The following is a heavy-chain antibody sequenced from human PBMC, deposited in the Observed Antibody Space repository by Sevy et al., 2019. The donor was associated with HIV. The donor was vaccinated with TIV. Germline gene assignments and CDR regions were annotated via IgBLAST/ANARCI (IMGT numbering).Heavy chain of an antibody. CDR1: GFVFSSYT. J-gene: IGHJ4*02. Sequence: GGSLRLSCAASGFVFSSYTMNWVRQSPGKGLEWVSCISSSSRYIFYADSVKGRFTISRDNARNSLYLQMNSLRAEDTAVYYCARDMAYGSGSIVYDYWGQGTLVTVSS. CDR3: ARDMAYGSGSIVYDY. CDR2: ISSSSRYI. D-gene: IGHD3-10*01. V-gene: IGHV3-21*01.